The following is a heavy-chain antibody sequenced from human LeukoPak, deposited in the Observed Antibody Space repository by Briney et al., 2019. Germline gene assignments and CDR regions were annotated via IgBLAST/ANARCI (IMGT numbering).Heavy chain of an antibody. Sequence: SETLSLTCTVSGGSISSSSYSWGWIRQPPGKGLEWIGSIYYSGSTYYNPSLKSRVTISVDTSKNQFSLKLSSVTAADTAVYYCARQTAYCGRDCYSEDTDVWGKGTTVTVSS. CDR2: IYYSGST. CDR1: GGSISSSSYS. D-gene: IGHD2-21*02. CDR3: ARQTAYCGRDCYSEDTDV. J-gene: IGHJ6*03. V-gene: IGHV4-39*01.